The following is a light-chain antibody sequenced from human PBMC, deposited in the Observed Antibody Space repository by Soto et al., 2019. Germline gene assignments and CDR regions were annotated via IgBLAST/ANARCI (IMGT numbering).Light chain of an antibody. CDR3: SSYTTSGSVL. V-gene: IGLV2-14*03. Sequence: QSALTQPASVSGSPGQSITISCTGTSSDVGAYNYVSWYQQHPGKAPKLMICDVRNRPSGVSNRFSGSKSGNTASLTISGLQVEDEADYYCSSYTTSGSVLFGGGTKLTVL. CDR1: SSDVGAYNY. J-gene: IGLJ2*01. CDR2: DVR.